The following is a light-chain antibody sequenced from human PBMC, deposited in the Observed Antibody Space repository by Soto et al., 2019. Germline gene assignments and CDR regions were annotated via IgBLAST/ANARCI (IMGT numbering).Light chain of an antibody. J-gene: IGLJ1*01. CDR3: YSYAGTYTNV. CDR2: DVT. V-gene: IGLV2-11*01. CDR1: SSDVGGFDF. Sequence: QSALTQPRSVSGSPGQSVTISCTGTSSDVGGFDFVSWYQHHPDKVPKLMIYDVTKRPSGVPDRFSGSKSGNTASLTISGLQAEDEADYYCYSYAGTYTNVFGTGTKLTVL.